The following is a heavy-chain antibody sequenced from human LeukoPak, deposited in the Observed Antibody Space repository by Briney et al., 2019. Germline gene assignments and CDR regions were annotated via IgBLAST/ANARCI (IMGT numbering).Heavy chain of an antibody. CDR2: IYYSGST. CDR3: ARSRDRYWDAFDV. CDR1: GGSISSYY. V-gene: IGHV4-59*01. D-gene: IGHD1-14*01. J-gene: IGHJ3*01. Sequence: SETLSLTCTVSGGSISSYYWSWIRQPPGKGLEWIGYIYYSGSTNYNPSLKSRVTISVDTSKKQFSLKLSSVTAADTAVYYCARSRDRYWDAFDVWGQGIMVTVSS.